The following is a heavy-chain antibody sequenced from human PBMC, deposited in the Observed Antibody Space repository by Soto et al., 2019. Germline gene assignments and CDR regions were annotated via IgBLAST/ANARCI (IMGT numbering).Heavy chain of an antibody. CDR2: IHAGSDNT. D-gene: IGHD3-10*02. CDR3: ARDYVKLGMDV. J-gene: IGHJ6*02. V-gene: IGHV1-3*01. CDR1: GSTFTAIT. Sequence: QVQFVQSGAEVKEPGASVKVSCKASGSTFTAITLHWVRQAPGQRLEWMGCIHAGSDNTEYSQKFQDRLTITRDTSESIVYMELSSLRSEDTALYYCARDYVKLGMDVWGQGTTVTVSS.